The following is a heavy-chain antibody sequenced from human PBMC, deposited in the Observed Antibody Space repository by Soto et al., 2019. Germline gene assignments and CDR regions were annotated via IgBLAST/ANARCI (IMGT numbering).Heavy chain of an antibody. CDR1: GGSITSSY. CDR3: ARGEDAFFYYGLDV. J-gene: IGHJ6*02. V-gene: IGHV4-59*01. Sequence: SETLSLTCTVSGGSITSSYWSWIRRPPGKGLEWIAYIYDTGISGYTPSTSYNPSLKGRVTMSVDTSKGQFSLKLTSVTAADTAVYYCARGEDAFFYYGLDVWGQGITVTVSS. CDR2: IYDTGISGYTPST.